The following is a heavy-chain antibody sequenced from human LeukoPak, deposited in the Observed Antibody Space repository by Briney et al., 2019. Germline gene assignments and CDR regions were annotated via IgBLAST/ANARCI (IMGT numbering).Heavy chain of an antibody. CDR1: GFNFRDHW. Sequence: GGSLRLSCAVSGFNFRDHWMDWVRQAPGKGLQWVGHIKNDGSETYYLDSLKGRFSISGDNTNNALYLQMNSLRVEDTAVYYCVKNDGWFHLAQWGQGTLVTVSS. CDR3: VKNDGWFHLAQ. J-gene: IGHJ4*02. V-gene: IGHV3-7*03. CDR2: IKNDGSET. D-gene: IGHD6-19*01.